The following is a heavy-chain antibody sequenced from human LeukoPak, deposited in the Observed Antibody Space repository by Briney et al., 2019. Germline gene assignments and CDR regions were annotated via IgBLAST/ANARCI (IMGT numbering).Heavy chain of an antibody. CDR3: ARGSYSSSWYSKSQYYFDY. J-gene: IGHJ4*02. CDR1: GGSISSGGYY. V-gene: IGHV4-31*03. Sequence: PSETLSLTCTVSGGSISSGGYYWSWIRQPPGKGLEWIGYIYYSGSTYYNPSLKSRVTISVDTSKNQFSLKLSSVTAADTAVYYCARGSYSSSWYSKSQYYFDYWGQGTLVTVSS. D-gene: IGHD6-13*01. CDR2: IYYSGST.